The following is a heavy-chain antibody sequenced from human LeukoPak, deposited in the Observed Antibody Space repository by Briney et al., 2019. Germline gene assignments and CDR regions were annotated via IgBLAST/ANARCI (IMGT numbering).Heavy chain of an antibody. V-gene: IGHV4-59*01. CDR2: FYYSGST. CDR1: GGSISSYY. Sequence: SETLSLTCTVSGGSISSYYWNWIRRPPGKGLEWIGYFYYSGSTNYHPSLKSRVTISVETSKNQFSLRLSSVTAADTAVYYCARAGGGYNLDYWGQGTLVTVSS. CDR3: ARAGGGYNLDY. D-gene: IGHD5-24*01. J-gene: IGHJ4*02.